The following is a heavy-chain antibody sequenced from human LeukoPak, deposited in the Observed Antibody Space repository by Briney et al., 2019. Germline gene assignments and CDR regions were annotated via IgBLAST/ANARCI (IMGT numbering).Heavy chain of an antibody. D-gene: IGHD3-16*01. CDR1: GFSFSSYG. J-gene: IGHJ3*02. Sequence: GGSLRLSCAASGFSFSSYGVHWVRQAPGKGLEWVAFIMFDGSNKFNADSVKGRFTISRDNSKNTLYLQMNSLRAEDTAVYYCAKDFTGGVTYDAFDIWGQGTMVTVSS. CDR2: IMFDGSNK. V-gene: IGHV3-30*02. CDR3: AKDFTGGVTYDAFDI.